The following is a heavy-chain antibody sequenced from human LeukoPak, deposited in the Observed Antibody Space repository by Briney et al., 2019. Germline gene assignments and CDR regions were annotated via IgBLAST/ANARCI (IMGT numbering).Heavy chain of an antibody. D-gene: IGHD1-14*01. V-gene: IGHV4-39*07. Sequence: PSETLSLTCTVSGGSISSSSYYWGWIRQPPGTGLEWIGSIDYSGSTNYSPSLKSRVTISVDTSENQFSLKLSSVTAADTAVYYCARRNLDMDVWGKGTTVTVSS. CDR1: GGSISSSSYY. J-gene: IGHJ6*03. CDR2: IDYSGST. CDR3: ARRNLDMDV.